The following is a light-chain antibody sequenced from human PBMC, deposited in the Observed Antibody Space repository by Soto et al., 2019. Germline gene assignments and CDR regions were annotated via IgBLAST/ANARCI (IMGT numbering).Light chain of an antibody. CDR2: DVS. CDR3: SSYTSSSTS. Sequence: QSALTQPASVSGSPGQSITISCTGTSSDVGGYNYVSWYQQHPGKAPKLMIYDVSNRPSGVSNRFSGSKSGNTASLTISGLQAEDEDDYYCSSYTSSSTSFGGGTKLTVL. J-gene: IGLJ2*01. CDR1: SSDVGGYNY. V-gene: IGLV2-14*01.